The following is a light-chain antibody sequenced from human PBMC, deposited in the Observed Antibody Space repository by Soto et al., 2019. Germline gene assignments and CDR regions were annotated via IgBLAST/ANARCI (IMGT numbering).Light chain of an antibody. Sequence: DIQMTHSPSTLAASVGSRGNITCRASQSIGSWLAWYQQISGRAPNLLIYDASSLQSGVPSRLRGSGYGTELTITISSMKTDDFETYYCQQYNTYSWTFGQGTKVDIK. CDR2: DAS. CDR3: QQYNTYSWT. J-gene: IGKJ1*01. V-gene: IGKV1-5*01. CDR1: QSIGSW.